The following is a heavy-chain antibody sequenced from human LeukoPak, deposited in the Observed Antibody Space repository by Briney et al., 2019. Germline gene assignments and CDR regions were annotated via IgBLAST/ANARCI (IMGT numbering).Heavy chain of an antibody. CDR3: AKLYGRNYFDY. V-gene: IGHV3-23*01. Sequence: GGSLRLSCAASGFTFSSYAMNWVRQAPGKGLEWVSAISGSGGSTYYADSVTGRFTISRDNSKNTLYLQMNSLRAEDTAVYYCAKLYGRNYFDYWGQGTLVTVSS. CDR1: GFTFSSYA. J-gene: IGHJ4*02. D-gene: IGHD1-14*01. CDR2: ISGSGGST.